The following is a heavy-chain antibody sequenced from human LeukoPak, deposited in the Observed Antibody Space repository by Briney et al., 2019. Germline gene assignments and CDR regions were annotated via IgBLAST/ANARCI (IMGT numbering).Heavy chain of an antibody. Sequence: PGRTLRLSCAASGFTLSRYGMHWVPHAPGKGVEWVADISYDESKKYYVDSVKSRFTIYRDNSKNTLYLTMNRLSAEDTAVYYCAREGVAGHHYFDYWAQGTVVSVS. CDR2: ISYDESKK. CDR3: AREGVAGHHYFDY. J-gene: IGHJ4*02. CDR1: GFTLSRYG. D-gene: IGHD6-19*01. V-gene: IGHV3-30*03.